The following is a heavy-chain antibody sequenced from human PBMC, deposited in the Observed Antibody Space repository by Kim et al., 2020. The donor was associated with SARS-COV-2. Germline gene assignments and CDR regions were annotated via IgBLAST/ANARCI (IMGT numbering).Heavy chain of an antibody. Sequence: GESLKISCKASGYSFTTYWIGWVRQMAGKGLEWMGIIYPGDSDTRYSPSFEGQVTISVDKSISTAYLQWGSLKASDTTMYYCTRVEGGYLVWGQGTLVTV. CDR1: GYSFTTYW. D-gene: IGHD1-26*01. V-gene: IGHV5-51*01. CDR2: IYPGDSDT. CDR3: TRVEGGYLV. J-gene: IGHJ4*02.